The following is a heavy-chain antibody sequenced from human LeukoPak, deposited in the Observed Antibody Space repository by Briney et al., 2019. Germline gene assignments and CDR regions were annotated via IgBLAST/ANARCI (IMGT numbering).Heavy chain of an antibody. V-gene: IGHV3-30*18. J-gene: IGHJ3*02. D-gene: IGHD2-15*01. CDR3: ANLVVVVPAAQGYCSGGSCLKAFDI. Sequence: GGSLRLSCAASGFTFSSYGMHWVRQAPGKGLEWVAVISYDGSNKYYADSVKGRFTISRDNSKNTLYLQMNSLRAEDTAVYYCANLVVVVPAAQGYCSGGSCLKAFDIWGQGTMVTVSS. CDR2: ISYDGSNK. CDR1: GFTFSSYG.